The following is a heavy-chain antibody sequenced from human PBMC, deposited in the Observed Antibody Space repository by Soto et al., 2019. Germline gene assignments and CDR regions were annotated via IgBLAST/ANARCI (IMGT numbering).Heavy chain of an antibody. D-gene: IGHD2-15*01. J-gene: IGHJ5*02. Sequence: PGGSLRLSCAASGFTFSSYAMHWVRQAPGKGLEWVAVISYDGSNKYYADSVKGRFTISRDNSKNTLYLQMNSLRAEDTAVYYCARDGIVVVVAATAGWFDPWGQGTLVTVSS. V-gene: IGHV3-30-3*01. CDR1: GFTFSSYA. CDR3: ARDGIVVVVAATAGWFDP. CDR2: ISYDGSNK.